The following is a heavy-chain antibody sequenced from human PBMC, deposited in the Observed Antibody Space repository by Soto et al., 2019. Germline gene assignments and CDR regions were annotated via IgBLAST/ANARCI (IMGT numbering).Heavy chain of an antibody. D-gene: IGHD3-10*01. CDR1: GFTFSDHY. CDR2: SKNKADSYTT. V-gene: IGHV3-72*01. Sequence: EVQLVESGGGLVQPGGSLRLSCAASGFTFSDHYMDWVRQAPGKGLEWVGRSKNKADSYTTEYAASVKGRFTISRDGSKISLFLQMNSLKTEDTAVYDCTVWASGNDFGAAWGQGILVTVSS. CDR3: TVWASGNDFGAA. J-gene: IGHJ4*02.